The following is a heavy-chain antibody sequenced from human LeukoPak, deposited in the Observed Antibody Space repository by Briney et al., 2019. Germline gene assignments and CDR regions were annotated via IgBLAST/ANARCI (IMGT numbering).Heavy chain of an antibody. V-gene: IGHV3-7*01. CDR3: ARALDSSSSRYQAFEE. J-gene: IGHJ4*02. D-gene: IGHD2-2*01. CDR1: GFTFSNYW. CDR2: IKQDESEK. Sequence: GSLRLSCSASGFTFSNYWMSWVRQAPGKGLEWVANIKQDESEKYYFDSVKGRFTISRDNAKSSLYLQMNSLRAEDTAVYYCARALDSSSSRYQAFEEWGQGTLVTVSS.